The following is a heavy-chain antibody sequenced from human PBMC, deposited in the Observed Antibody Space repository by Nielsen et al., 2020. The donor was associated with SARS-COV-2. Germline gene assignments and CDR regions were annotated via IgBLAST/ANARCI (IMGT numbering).Heavy chain of an antibody. CDR2: INSDGSST. D-gene: IGHD3-22*01. J-gene: IGHJ4*02. CDR3: ARAPLTYYYDSSGYYYVEEFDY. V-gene: IGHV3-74*01. Sequence: VRQMPGKGLVWVSRINSDGSSTSYADSVKGRFTISRDSAKNTLYLQMNSLRAEDTAVYYCARAPLTYYYDSSGYYYVEEFDYWGQGTLVTVSS.